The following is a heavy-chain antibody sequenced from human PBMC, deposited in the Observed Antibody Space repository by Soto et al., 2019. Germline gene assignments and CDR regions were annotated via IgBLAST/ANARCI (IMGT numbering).Heavy chain of an antibody. V-gene: IGHV1-69*01. Sequence: QVQLVRSGAEVEKPGSSVKVSCKASGGTFSSYAISWVRQAPGQGLEWMGGMIPIFGTANYAQKFQGRVTITADESTSTAYMELSSLRSEDTAVYYCARGVLAEWELGIAFDYWGQGTLVTVSS. CDR1: GGTFSSYA. J-gene: IGHJ4*02. D-gene: IGHD1-26*01. CDR3: ARGVLAEWELGIAFDY. CDR2: MIPIFGTA.